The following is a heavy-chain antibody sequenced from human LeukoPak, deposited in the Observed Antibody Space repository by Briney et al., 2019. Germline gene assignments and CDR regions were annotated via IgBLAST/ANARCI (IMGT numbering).Heavy chain of an antibody. CDR3: ARLSELSSFFTTYYYNYMDV. CDR1: GGSISSSSYY. V-gene: IGHV4-39*01. D-gene: IGHD3-22*01. CDR2: IYYSGST. J-gene: IGHJ6*03. Sequence: SETLSLTCTVSGGSISSSSYYWGWIRQPPGKGLEWIGSIYYSGSTYYNPSLKSRVTISVDTSKNQFSLKLSSVTAADTAVYYCARLSELSSFFTTYYYNYMDVWGKGTTVTVSS.